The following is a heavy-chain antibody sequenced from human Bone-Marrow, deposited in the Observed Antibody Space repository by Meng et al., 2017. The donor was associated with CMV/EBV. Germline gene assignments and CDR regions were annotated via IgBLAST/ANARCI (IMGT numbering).Heavy chain of an antibody. J-gene: IGHJ4*02. CDR1: GFTFDGFA. V-gene: IGHV3-9*03. CDR3: SKASSYDASGYYDW. Sequence: GGSLRLSCVASGFTFDGFAMHWVRQGPGKGLEWVSSISWNGGSIGYADSVKGRFTVSRDNAKKSLYLQLNSLRAEDMALYYCSKASSYDASGYYDWWGQRTLATVSS. CDR2: ISWNGGSI. D-gene: IGHD3-22*01.